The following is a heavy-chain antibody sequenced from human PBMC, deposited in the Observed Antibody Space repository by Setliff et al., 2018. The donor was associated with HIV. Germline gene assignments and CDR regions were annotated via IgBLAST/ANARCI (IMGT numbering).Heavy chain of an antibody. CDR3: ARAPLAIVGATTIDY. J-gene: IGHJ4*02. CDR2: ISTHNDDT. D-gene: IGHD1-26*01. CDR1: GYTFTTYA. V-gene: IGHV1-18*01. Sequence: GASVKVSCKASGYTFTTYAISWVRQAPGQGLEWMGWISTHNDDTDYAQKFQGRVTMTRDTSTSTVYMELRSLRSEDTAVYYCARAPLAIVGATTIDYWGQGTLVTVSS.